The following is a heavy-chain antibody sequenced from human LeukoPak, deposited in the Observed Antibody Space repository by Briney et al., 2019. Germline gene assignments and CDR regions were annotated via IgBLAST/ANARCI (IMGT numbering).Heavy chain of an antibody. D-gene: IGHD3-10*01. J-gene: IGHJ4*02. Sequence: ASVKVSCKASGGTFSSYAISWVRQAPGQGLEWMGGIIPIFGTANYAQKFQGRVTITADESTSTAYMELSSLRSEDTAVYYCARVGPLKGGSGSYPQPLFDYWGQGTLVTVSS. CDR3: ARVGPLKGGSGSYPQPLFDY. CDR1: GGTFSSYA. V-gene: IGHV1-69*13. CDR2: IIPIFGTA.